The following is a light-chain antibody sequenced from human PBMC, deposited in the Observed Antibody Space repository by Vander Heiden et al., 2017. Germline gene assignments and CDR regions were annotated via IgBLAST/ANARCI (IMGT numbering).Light chain of an antibody. CDR2: DVS. CDR3: CSYAGSYTWV. V-gene: IGLV2-11*01. J-gene: IGLJ3*02. CDR1: SSDVGGYNY. Sequence: SALPQPRSVSGSPGQSVTLSCTGTSSDVGGYNYVSWYQQPPGQAPKLMIYDVSKRPAGVPDRFSGSKAGTTASPTIYGLQAEDEADYYCCSYAGSYTWVFGGGTKLTVL.